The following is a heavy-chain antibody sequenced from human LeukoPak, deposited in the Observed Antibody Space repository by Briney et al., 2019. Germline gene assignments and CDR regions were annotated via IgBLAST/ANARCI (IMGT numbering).Heavy chain of an antibody. J-gene: IGHJ3*02. CDR1: GYSISSGYY. V-gene: IGHV4-38-2*01. Sequence: SETLSLTCAVSGYSISSGYYWGWIRQPPGKGLEWIGSIYHSGSTYYNPSLKSRVTISVDTSKNQFSLKLSSVTAADTAVYYCVRSGLGELSFDIWGQGTMVTVSS. D-gene: IGHD3-16*01. CDR2: IYHSGST. CDR3: VRSGLGELSFDI.